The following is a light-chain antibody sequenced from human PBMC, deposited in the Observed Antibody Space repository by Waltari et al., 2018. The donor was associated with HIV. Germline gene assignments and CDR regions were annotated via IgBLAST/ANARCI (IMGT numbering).Light chain of an antibody. J-gene: IGKJ1*01. Sequence: ENVLTQSPGTLTLSPGDRATLSCRASQSVSSSYLAWYQQKPGQAPRLLIYGASSRATGIPDRFSGSGSGTDFTLTISRLEPEDFAVYYCQQYGSPKTFGQGTKVEIK. V-gene: IGKV3-20*01. CDR2: GAS. CDR3: QQYGSPKT. CDR1: QSVSSSY.